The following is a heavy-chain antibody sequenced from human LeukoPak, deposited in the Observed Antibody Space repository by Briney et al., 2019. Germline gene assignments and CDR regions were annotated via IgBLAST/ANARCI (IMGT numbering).Heavy chain of an antibody. Sequence: GASVKVSCKASGYTFSSYAMHWVRQAPGQRLEWMGWINAGNGNTKFSHEFQGRVTITRDTSASIAYMELNSLRSEDMAVYYCAREGAYIGGSYPFDYWGQGTLVTVSS. D-gene: IGHD1-26*01. CDR3: AREGAYIGGSYPFDY. CDR2: INAGNGNT. V-gene: IGHV1-3*03. CDR1: GYTFSSYA. J-gene: IGHJ4*02.